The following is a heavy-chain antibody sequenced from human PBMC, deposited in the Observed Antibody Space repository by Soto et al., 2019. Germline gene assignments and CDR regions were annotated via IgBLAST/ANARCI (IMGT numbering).Heavy chain of an antibody. D-gene: IGHD4-17*01. CDR3: ASEYGDHLKFFDY. CDR2: IRQDGGEK. Sequence: PGGSLRLSCATFEFTFSAYWMSWVRQAPGKGLEWVANIRQDGGEKYYVDSVKGRFTISRDNAKNSVYLQMNSLRVEDTAIYYCASEYGDHLKFFDYGGTGTLATVS. J-gene: IGHJ4*02. V-gene: IGHV3-7*01. CDR1: EFTFSAYW.